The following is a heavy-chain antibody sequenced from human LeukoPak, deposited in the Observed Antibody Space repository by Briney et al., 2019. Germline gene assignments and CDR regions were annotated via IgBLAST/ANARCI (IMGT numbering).Heavy chain of an antibody. Sequence: GASVKVSCKASGYTFTGYYMHWVRQAPGQGLEWMGWINPNSGGTNYAQKFQGRVTMTRDTSISTAYMELSRLRSDDTAVYYCARGGRRRGRDGYINYWGQGTLVTVSS. D-gene: IGHD5-24*01. J-gene: IGHJ4*02. V-gene: IGHV1-2*02. CDR3: ARGGRRRGRDGYINY. CDR1: GYTFTGYY. CDR2: INPNSGGT.